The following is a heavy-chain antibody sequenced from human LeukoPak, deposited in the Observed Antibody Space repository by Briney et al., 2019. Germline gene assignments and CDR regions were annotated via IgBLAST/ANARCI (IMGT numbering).Heavy chain of an antibody. J-gene: IGHJ6*03. D-gene: IGHD6-13*01. CDR2: VHSGDNS. CDR1: GGSTSGYY. CDR3: ATGGAHSPSHDYFYHFMDV. Sequence: PSETLSLTCTVSGGSTSGYYCSWIRQPAGKGLEWIGRVHSGDNSDSIPSLKSRLAMSLDTSTNRFSLKLTSVTAADTAVYYCATGGAHSPSHDYFYHFMDVWGKGTTVTVSS. V-gene: IGHV4-4*07.